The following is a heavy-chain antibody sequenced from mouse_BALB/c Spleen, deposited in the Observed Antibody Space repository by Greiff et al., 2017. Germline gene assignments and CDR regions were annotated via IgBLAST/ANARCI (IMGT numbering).Heavy chain of an antibody. V-gene: IGHV3-2*02. J-gene: IGHJ3*01. D-gene: IGHD2-1*01. CDR1: GYSITSDYA. Sequence: EVKLMESGPGLVKPSQSLSLTCTVTGYSITSDYAWNWIRQFPGNKLEWMGYISYSGSTSYNPSLKSRISITRDTSKNQFFLQLNSVTTEDTATYYCARDGGNWFAYWGQGTLVTVSA. CDR3: ARDGGNWFAY. CDR2: ISYSGST.